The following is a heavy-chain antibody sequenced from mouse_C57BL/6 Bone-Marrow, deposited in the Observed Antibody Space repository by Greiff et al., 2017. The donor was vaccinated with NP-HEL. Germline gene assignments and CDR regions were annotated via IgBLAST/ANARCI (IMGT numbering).Heavy chain of an antibody. CDR1: GYTFTSSW. D-gene: IGHD1-1*01. Sequence: QVQLQQPGAELVKPGASVTMSCKASGYTFTSSWITWVTQRPGQGLEWIGDIYPGSGSTNYNEKFKSKATLTVDTSSSTAYMQLSRLTSEDSAVYYCARPSTVVAVDYFDYWGQGTTRTVSS. V-gene: IGHV1-55*01. CDR3: ARPSTVVAVDYFDY. CDR2: IYPGSGST. J-gene: IGHJ2*01.